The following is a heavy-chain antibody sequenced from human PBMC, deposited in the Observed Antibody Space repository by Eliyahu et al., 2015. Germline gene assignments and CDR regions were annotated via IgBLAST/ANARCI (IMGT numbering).Heavy chain of an antibody. CDR3: ARRYDSSGYYPDY. V-gene: IGHV4-34*01. CDR2: INHSXST. J-gene: IGHJ4*02. Sequence: QVQLQQWGAGLLKPSETLSLTCXVYGGSFSGYYWSWIRQPPGKGLXWIGEINHSXSTNYNPSLKSRVTISVDTSKNQFSLKLSSVTAADTAVYYCARRYDSSGYYPDYWGQGTLVTVSS. CDR1: GGSFSGYY. D-gene: IGHD3-22*01.